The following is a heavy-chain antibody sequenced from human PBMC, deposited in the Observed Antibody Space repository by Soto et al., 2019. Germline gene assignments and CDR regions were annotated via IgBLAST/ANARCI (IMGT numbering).Heavy chain of an antibody. J-gene: IGHJ5*02. D-gene: IGHD2-15*01. Sequence: ASVKVSCKASGYTFTSYGISWVRQAPGQGLEWMGWISAYNGTTNYAPKLQGRVTMTTDTSTSTAYMELRSLRSDDTAVYYCALGLYCSGGSCPNWFDPWGQGTLVTVSS. CDR2: ISAYNGTT. V-gene: IGHV1-18*01. CDR3: ALGLYCSGGSCPNWFDP. CDR1: GYTFTSYG.